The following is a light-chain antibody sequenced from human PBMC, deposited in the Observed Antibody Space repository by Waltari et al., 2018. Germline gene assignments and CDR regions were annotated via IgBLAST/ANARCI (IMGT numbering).Light chain of an antibody. J-gene: IGLJ3*02. CDR1: SSDVGSYNY. CDR2: EVT. V-gene: IGLV2-11*01. CDR3: CSYEGSLTWV. Sequence: QSALTQPRSVSGSPGQSVTISCTRTSSDVGSYNYVSWYQQYPGKAPKLLIYEVTNRPSGVPDRFSGSKSANTASLTISGLQADDEADYYCCSYEGSLTWVFGGGTKLTVL.